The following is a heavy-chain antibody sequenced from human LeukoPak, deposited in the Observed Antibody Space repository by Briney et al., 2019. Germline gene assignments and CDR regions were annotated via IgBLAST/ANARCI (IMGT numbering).Heavy chain of an antibody. Sequence: GGSLRLSCAASGFSVSSKYMSWVRQPAGKGLEWVSVIYSGGTTFYADSVKGQFTISRDNSKNTLYLQMNSLRPDDTAVYYCTKLKGWYGDGYFDYWGPGILVTVSS. V-gene: IGHV3-53*01. J-gene: IGHJ4*02. CDR3: TKLKGWYGDGYFDY. D-gene: IGHD6-19*01. CDR1: GFSVSSKY. CDR2: IYSGGTT.